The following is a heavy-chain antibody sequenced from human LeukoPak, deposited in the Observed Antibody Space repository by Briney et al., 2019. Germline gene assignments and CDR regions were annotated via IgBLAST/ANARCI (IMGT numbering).Heavy chain of an antibody. CDR1: GFTFSSYG. CDR2: DGAGGGGP. V-gene: IGHV3-23*01. CDR3: AKEDVGAAPDY. D-gene: IGHD2-15*01. Sequence: PGGSLRLSCAASGFTFSSYGMSWIRQAPGKGLEWVSADGAGGGGPYYADSVNGRFTMPRDNSENMLYLQMDSLRVEDTAVYYCAKEDVGAAPDYWGQGTLVTVSS. J-gene: IGHJ4*02.